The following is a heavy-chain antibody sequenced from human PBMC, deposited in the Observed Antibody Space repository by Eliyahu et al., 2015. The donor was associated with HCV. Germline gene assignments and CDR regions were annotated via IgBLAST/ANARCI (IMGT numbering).Heavy chain of an antibody. D-gene: IGHD6-6*01. Sequence: EVQLLESGGGLVQPGGSLRLSCAASGXTFSXYAMXWVRQAPGKGLGWVSAISGSGGSTYYADSVKGRFTISRDNSKNTLYLQMNSLRAEDTAVYYCAKALEQLVDLSPFDYWGQGTLVTVSS. J-gene: IGHJ4*02. V-gene: IGHV3-23*01. CDR2: ISGSGGST. CDR1: GXTFSXYA. CDR3: AKALEQLVDLSPFDY.